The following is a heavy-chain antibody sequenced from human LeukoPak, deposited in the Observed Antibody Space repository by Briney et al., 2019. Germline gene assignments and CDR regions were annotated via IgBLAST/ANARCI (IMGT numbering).Heavy chain of an antibody. CDR2: ISYSGRA. CDR1: GGSVSSGIYF. J-gene: IGHJ3*02. D-gene: IGHD5-18*01. Sequence: SETLSLTCTVSGGSVSSGIYFWSWIRQPPGKGLEWIGYISYSGRANYNPSLKSRVTISVDTSKNQLSLRLSSVTAADTAVYYCARVKMVTPTHDAFDIWGQGTMVTVSS. CDR3: ARVKMVTPTHDAFDI. V-gene: IGHV4-61*01.